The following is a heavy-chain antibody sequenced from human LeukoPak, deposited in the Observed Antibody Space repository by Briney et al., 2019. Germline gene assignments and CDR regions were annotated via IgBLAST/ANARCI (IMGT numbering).Heavy chain of an antibody. V-gene: IGHV1-8*01. CDR2: MNPNSGNT. D-gene: IGHD3-10*01. Sequence: ASVTVSCKASGYTFTSYDINWVRHATGQGLEWMGWMNPNSGNTGYAQKFQGRVTMTRNTSISTAYMELSSLRSEDTAVYYCARGLKVRGVIITTNWFDPWGQGTLVTISS. J-gene: IGHJ5*02. CDR3: ARGLKVRGVIITTNWFDP. CDR1: GYTFTSYD.